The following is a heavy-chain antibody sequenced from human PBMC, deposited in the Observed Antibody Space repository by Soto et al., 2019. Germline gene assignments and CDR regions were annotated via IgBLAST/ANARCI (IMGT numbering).Heavy chain of an antibody. V-gene: IGHV4-34*01. Sequence: SVTQSLTCAVYGRPFSGYYWTWIRQPPGTGLEWIGEINHSGSTNYNPSLKSRVTISVDTSKNQFSLKLTSVTAADTAVYYCAGGLYYGSGTPNWFDPWCQGTLVT. J-gene: IGHJ5*02. D-gene: IGHD3-10*01. CDR2: INHSGST. CDR3: AGGLYYGSGTPNWFDP. CDR1: GRPFSGYY.